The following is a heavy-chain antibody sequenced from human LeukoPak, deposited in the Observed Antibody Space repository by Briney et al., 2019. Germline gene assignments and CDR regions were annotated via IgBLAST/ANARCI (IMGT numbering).Heavy chain of an antibody. CDR2: IKSDGITV. V-gene: IGHV3-74*01. CDR3: LRDLNWSLDQ. Sequence: PGGSLRLSCAASGFTFSNYAMTWVRQAPGKGLVWVSRIKSDGITVTYADSVKGRFTISRDNAKNTLYLQMNSLRAEDTAVYYCLRDLNWSLDQWGQGTLVTVSS. J-gene: IGHJ4*02. CDR1: GFTFSNYA. D-gene: IGHD1-20*01.